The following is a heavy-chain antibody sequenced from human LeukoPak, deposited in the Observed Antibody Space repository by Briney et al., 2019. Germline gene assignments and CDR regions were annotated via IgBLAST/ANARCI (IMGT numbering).Heavy chain of an antibody. CDR2: IYYSGAI. CDR3: ARDKGAEEH. J-gene: IGHJ4*02. CDR1: GDSMRSYF. V-gene: IGHV4-59*01. D-gene: IGHD1-26*01. Sequence: PSETLSLTCTVSGDSMRSYFWSWIRQPPGKGLEWIGYIYYSGAINYNPFLKSRVTISVDTSKNQFSLKLSSVTAADTAVYYCARDKGAEEHWGQGTLVTVSS.